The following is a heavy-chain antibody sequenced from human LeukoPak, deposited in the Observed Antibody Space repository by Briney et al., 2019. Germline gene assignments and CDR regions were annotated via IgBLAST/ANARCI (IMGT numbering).Heavy chain of an antibody. CDR3: ARFAGNPTHFDY. J-gene: IGHJ4*02. V-gene: IGHV3-21*01. D-gene: IGHD6-13*01. CDR2: ISSSSSHI. CDR1: GFTFSSYS. Sequence: GGSLRLSCAASGFTFSSYSMNWVRQAPGKGLEWVSSISSSSSHIYYADSVKGRFTISRDNAKSSLYLQMNSLRAEDTAVYYCARFAGNPTHFDYWGQGTLVTVSS.